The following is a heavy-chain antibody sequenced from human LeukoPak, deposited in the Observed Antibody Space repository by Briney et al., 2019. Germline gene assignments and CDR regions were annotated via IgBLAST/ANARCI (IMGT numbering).Heavy chain of an antibody. CDR3: ATSRAHLYDY. CDR1: GFAFSTYS. CDR2: ISSSSSYI. V-gene: IGHV3-21*01. Sequence: GGSLRLSCAASGFAFSTYSMNWVRQAPGKGLEWVSSISSSSSYIYYADSVKGRFTISRDNDKNSLYLQMNSLRAEDTAVYYCATSRAHLYDYWGQGTLVTVSS. D-gene: IGHD6-6*01. J-gene: IGHJ4*02.